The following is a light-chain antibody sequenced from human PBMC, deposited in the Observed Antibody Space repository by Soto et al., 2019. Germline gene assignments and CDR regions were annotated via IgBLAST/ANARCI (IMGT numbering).Light chain of an antibody. CDR1: QSLVHSDGNTY. J-gene: IGKJ1*01. CDR3: VHHYRFPRT. Sequence: DIVMTETPLSSPVTLGQPTSISCRSSQSLVHSDGNTYLSWLQQRPGQPPRLLIYQISNRFSGVRDRFSGSGAGTDFTLKISSVEAEDVGIYYCVHHYRFPRTFGQGTKVEIK. V-gene: IGKV2-24*01. CDR2: QIS.